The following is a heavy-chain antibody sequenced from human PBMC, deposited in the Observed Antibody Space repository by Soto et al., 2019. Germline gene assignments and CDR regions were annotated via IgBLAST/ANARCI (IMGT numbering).Heavy chain of an antibody. CDR2: INPDNGGT. CDR1: GYTFAGPS. V-gene: IGHV1-2*02. D-gene: IGHD2-21*02. CDR3: AISRYCSGDCDTNSLYYFDH. J-gene: IGHJ4*02. Sequence: ASVQVSCKASGYTFAGPSIHWVRQAPGQGLEWMGWINPDNGGTNYAQRFQGRVTMTRDTSISTAYMELSKLRSDDKAVYYCAISRYCSGDCDTNSLYYFDHWGQGALVTVSS.